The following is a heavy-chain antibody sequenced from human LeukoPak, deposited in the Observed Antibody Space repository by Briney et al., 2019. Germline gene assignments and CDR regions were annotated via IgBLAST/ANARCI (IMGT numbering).Heavy chain of an antibody. CDR1: GGSISSHY. D-gene: IGHD1-26*01. CDR2: IHTSGIT. CDR3: ARDLGSNYVYFDY. J-gene: IGHJ4*02. Sequence: SETLSLTCTVSGGSISSHYWSWIRQPAGKGLEYIGRIHTSGITNYNPSLKSRVTMSGDTSKNQISLKLSSVTAADTAVYYCARDLGSNYVYFDYWGQGSLVTVSS. V-gene: IGHV4-4*07.